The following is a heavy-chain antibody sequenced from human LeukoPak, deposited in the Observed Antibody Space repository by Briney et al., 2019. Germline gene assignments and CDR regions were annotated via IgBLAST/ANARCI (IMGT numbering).Heavy chain of an antibody. Sequence: PSETLSLTCTVSGGSISSGGYYWSWIRQHPGKGLEWIGYIYYSGSTYYNPSLKSRVTISVDTSKNQFSLKLSSVTAADTAVYYCARTRDYYDSSGYYGMNAFDIWGQGTMVTVSS. J-gene: IGHJ3*02. D-gene: IGHD3-22*01. CDR3: ARTRDYYDSSGYYGMNAFDI. CDR1: GGSISSGGYY. V-gene: IGHV4-31*03. CDR2: IYYSGST.